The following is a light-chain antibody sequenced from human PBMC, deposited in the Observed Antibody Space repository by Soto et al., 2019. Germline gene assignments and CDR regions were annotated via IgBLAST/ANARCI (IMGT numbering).Light chain of an antibody. CDR2: DAS. Sequence: EIVLTQSPATLSLSPGERATLSCRASQSVRNYLAWYQQKPGQAPRLLIYDASNRATGIPARFSGSGSGTDFPPTLRSLEPEDFGIFYCQQRDNWPPGANFGGGTKVGI. CDR1: QSVRNY. V-gene: IGKV3-11*01. CDR3: QQRDNWPPGAN. J-gene: IGKJ4*01.